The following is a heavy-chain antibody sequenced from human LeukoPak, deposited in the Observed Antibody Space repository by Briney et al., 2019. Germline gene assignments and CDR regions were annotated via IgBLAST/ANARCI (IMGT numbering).Heavy chain of an antibody. CDR2: IIPIFGTA. CDR3: ARGSPLSGVPDY. Sequence: ASVKVSCKASGGTFSSYAISWVRQAPGQGLEWMGGIIPIFGTANYAQKFQGRVTITADESTSTAYMELSSLRSEDTAVYYCARGSPLSGVPDYWGQGTLVTVSS. D-gene: IGHD3-10*01. J-gene: IGHJ4*02. CDR1: GGTFSSYA. V-gene: IGHV1-69*13.